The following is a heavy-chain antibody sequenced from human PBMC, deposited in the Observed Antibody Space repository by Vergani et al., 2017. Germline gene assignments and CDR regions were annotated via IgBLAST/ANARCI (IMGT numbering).Heavy chain of an antibody. Sequence: QVTLKESGPVLVKPTETLTLTCTVSGFSLSNARMGVSWIRQPPGKALEWLAHIFSNDEKSYSTSLKSRLTISKDTSKSQVVLTMTNMDPVDTATYYCARLARYYDFVSGYWSYYYYYYMDVWGKGTTVTVSS. CDR1: GFSLSNARMG. CDR3: ARLARYYDFVSGYWSYYYYYYMDV. CDR2: IFSNDEK. V-gene: IGHV2-26*01. D-gene: IGHD3-3*01. J-gene: IGHJ6*03.